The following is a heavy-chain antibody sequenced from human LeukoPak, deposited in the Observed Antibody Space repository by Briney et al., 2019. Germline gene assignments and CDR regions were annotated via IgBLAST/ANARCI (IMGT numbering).Heavy chain of an antibody. J-gene: IGHJ3*02. CDR3: AKVLAVTGTPGGDAFDI. CDR1: GFTFSYYA. V-gene: IGHV3-23*01. Sequence: GGSLRLSCAGSGFTFSYYAMSWVRQAPGKGLEWVPAISGTGGSTYYADSVKGRFTISRDNSKNTLYLQMNSLRAEDTAVYYCAKVLAVTGTPGGDAFDIWGQGTMVTVSS. D-gene: IGHD6-19*01. CDR2: ISGTGGST.